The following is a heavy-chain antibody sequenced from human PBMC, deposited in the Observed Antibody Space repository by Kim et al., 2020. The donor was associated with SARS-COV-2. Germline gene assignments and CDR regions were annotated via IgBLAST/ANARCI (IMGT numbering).Heavy chain of an antibody. D-gene: IGHD5-18*01. J-gene: IGHJ6*02. CDR1: GYSFTSYW. V-gene: IGHV5-51*01. Sequence: GESLKISCKGSGYSFTSYWIGWVRQMPGKGLEWMGIIYPGDSDTRYSPSFQGQVTISADKSISTAYLQWSSLKASDTAMYYCARTKRYSYGPYYYYYGMDVWGQGTTVTVSS. CDR2: IYPGDSDT. CDR3: ARTKRYSYGPYYYYYGMDV.